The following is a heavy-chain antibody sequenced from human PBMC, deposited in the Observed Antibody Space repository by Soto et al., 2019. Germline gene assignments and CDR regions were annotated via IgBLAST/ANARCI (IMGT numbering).Heavy chain of an antibody. D-gene: IGHD3-22*01. CDR1: GGSFSGHS. J-gene: IGHJ5*01. CDR2: INHSGRV. CDR3: STRAYDTNGYYRFDP. Sequence: QVQLQQWGAGLLKPSETLSLTCAVYGGSFSGHSWTWIRQYPGKGLEWIGDINHSGRVNYSPSIKSRVTRSLDTSKNQFSLTLSAVTAADTAMYYCSTRAYDTNGYYRFDPWGQGTLVTVSS. V-gene: IGHV4-34*01.